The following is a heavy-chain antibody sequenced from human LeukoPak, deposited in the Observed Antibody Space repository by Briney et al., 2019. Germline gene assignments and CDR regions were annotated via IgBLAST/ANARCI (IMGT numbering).Heavy chain of an antibody. V-gene: IGHV3-66*02. J-gene: IGHJ4*02. CDR2: IYSGGST. Sequence: PGGSLRLSCAASGFTVSSNYMSWVRQAPGKGLEWVSVIYSGGSTYYADSVKGRFTISRDNSKNTLYLQMNSLRAEDTAVYYCARAAYCGADCYSFDYWGQGTLVTVSS. D-gene: IGHD2-21*02. CDR3: ARAAYCGADCYSFDY. CDR1: GFTVSSNY.